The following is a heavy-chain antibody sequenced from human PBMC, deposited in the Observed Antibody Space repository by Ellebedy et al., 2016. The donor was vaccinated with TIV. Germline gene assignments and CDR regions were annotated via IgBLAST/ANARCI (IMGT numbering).Heavy chain of an antibody. CDR1: GLTFSDYV. D-gene: IGHD6-6*01. CDR3: ARRIAARPDYYYAMDV. Sequence: GESLKISCAASGLTFSDYVMHWVRQAPGKGLEWVAVIWYDGSNKYYGDSVKGRFTISRDNSKNTLSLQMNSLRAEDTAVYYCARRIAARPDYYYAMDVWGQGTTVTVAS. CDR2: IWYDGSNK. V-gene: IGHV3-33*01. J-gene: IGHJ6*02.